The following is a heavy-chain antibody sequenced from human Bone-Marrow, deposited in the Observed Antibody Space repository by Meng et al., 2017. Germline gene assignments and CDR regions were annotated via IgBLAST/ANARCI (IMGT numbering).Heavy chain of an antibody. CDR3: ASLGGITFGGVIDY. Sequence: SVKVSCKASGGTFSSYAISWVRQAPGQGLEWMGGIIPIFGTADYAQKFQGRVTITTDESTSTAYMELSRLRSDDTAVYYCASLGGITFGGVIDYWGQGTLVTVSS. V-gene: IGHV1-69*05. D-gene: IGHD3-16*01. CDR2: IIPIFGTA. CDR1: GGTFSSYA. J-gene: IGHJ4*02.